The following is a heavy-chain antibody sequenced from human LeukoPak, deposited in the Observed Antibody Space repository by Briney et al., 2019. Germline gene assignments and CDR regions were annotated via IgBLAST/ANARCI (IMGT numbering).Heavy chain of an antibody. CDR1: GFTFSSYA. CDR3: AKGLRFWSGYYTVGGDYYYGMDV. D-gene: IGHD3-3*01. Sequence: GGSLRLSCAASGFTFSSYAMSWVREAPGEGLECVSAISGRGGSTYYADSVRGRFTLSRDISKNTLYLQMNRLRAGDTAVYYCAKGLRFWSGYYTVGGDYYYGMDVWGQGTTVTVSS. CDR2: ISGRGGST. J-gene: IGHJ6*02. V-gene: IGHV3-23*01.